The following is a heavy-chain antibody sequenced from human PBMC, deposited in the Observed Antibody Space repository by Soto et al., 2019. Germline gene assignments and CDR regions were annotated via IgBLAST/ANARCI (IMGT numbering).Heavy chain of an antibody. CDR1: GFTFSSYS. CDR3: ARDRITIFGVVTKTHYGMDV. Sequence: PVGSLRLSCAASGFTFSSYSMNWVRQAPGKGLEWVSSISSSSSYIYYADSVKGRFTISRDNAKNSLYLQMNSLRAEDTAVYYCARDRITIFGVVTKTHYGMDVWGQGTTVTVSS. CDR2: ISSSSSYI. D-gene: IGHD3-3*01. V-gene: IGHV3-21*01. J-gene: IGHJ6*02.